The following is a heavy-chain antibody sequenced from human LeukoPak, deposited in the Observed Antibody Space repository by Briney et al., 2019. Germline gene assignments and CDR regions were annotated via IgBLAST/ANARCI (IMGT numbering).Heavy chain of an antibody. V-gene: IGHV3-11*01. J-gene: IGHJ6*02. CDR3: ARSLVVRGVAHYYYYGMDV. CDR1: GFTFSDYY. CDR2: ISSSGSTI. Sequence: PGGSLRLSCAASGFTFSDYYMSWIRQAPGKGLEWGSYISSSGSTIYYADSVKGRFTISRDNAKNSLYLQMNSLRAEDTAVYYYARSLVVRGVAHYYYYGMDVWGQGTTVTVSS. D-gene: IGHD3-10*01.